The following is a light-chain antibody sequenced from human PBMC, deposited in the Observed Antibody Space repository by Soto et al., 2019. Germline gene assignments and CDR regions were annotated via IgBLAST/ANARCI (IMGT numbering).Light chain of an antibody. Sequence: QSVLTQPASVSGSPGQSITISCTGTSSDVGRYHYVSWYQHHPGKAPKLVIYEVTNRPPGVSNRLAGSKSGDTASLTISGLQAEGEADYYCSSYATSNTRYVFGTGTKVTVL. CDR2: EVT. CDR3: SSYATSNTRYV. V-gene: IGLV2-14*01. J-gene: IGLJ1*01. CDR1: SSDVGRYHY.